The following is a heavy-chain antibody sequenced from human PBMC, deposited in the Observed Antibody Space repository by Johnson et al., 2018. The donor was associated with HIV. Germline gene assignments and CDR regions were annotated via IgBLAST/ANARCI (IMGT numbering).Heavy chain of an antibody. CDR3: ARATAYGGRVDGFDI. CDR2: IKQDGSEK. Sequence: VQLVESGGGVVQPGRSLRLSCAASGFTFSSYWMSWVRQAPGKGLEWVANIKQDGSEKYYVDSVKGRFTISRDNAKNSLYLQMNSLRAEDTAVYYCARATAYGGRVDGFDIWGQGTMVTVSS. CDR1: GFTFSSYW. D-gene: IGHD4-23*01. V-gene: IGHV3-7*01. J-gene: IGHJ3*02.